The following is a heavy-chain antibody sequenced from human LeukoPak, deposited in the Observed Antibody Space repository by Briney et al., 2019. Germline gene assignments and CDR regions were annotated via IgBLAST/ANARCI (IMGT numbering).Heavy chain of an antibody. V-gene: IGHV4-39*01. Sequence: PSETLSLTCTVSGGSVSSHTYYWGWIRQPPGKGLEWIGSMHYIGSSYYNPSLKSRVTISIDTSKNQFSLNLSSVTAADTAVYYCARKTYSSGWHVPIDSWGRGTLVTVSS. D-gene: IGHD6-19*01. CDR2: MHYIGSS. CDR3: ARKTYSSGWHVPIDS. J-gene: IGHJ4*02. CDR1: GGSVSSHTYY.